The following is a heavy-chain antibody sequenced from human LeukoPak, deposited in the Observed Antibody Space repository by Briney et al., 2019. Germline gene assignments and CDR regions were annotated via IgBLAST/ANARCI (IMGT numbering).Heavy chain of an antibody. Sequence: SQTLSLTCAVSGGSISSGGYSWSWIRQPPGKGLEWIGYIYHSGSTYYNPSLKSRVTISVDRSKNQFSLKLSSVTAADTAVYCCARAGGSGSYYDYWGQGTLVTVSS. CDR1: GGSISSGGYS. V-gene: IGHV4-30-2*01. J-gene: IGHJ4*02. CDR2: IYHSGST. CDR3: ARAGGSGSYYDY. D-gene: IGHD3-10*01.